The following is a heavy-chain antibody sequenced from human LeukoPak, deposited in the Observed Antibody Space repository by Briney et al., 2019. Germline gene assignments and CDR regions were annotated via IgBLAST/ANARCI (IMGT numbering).Heavy chain of an antibody. CDR1: GLTFSSYG. CDR3: ARRVGRADFDY. J-gene: IGHJ4*02. Sequence: GGSLRLSCAASGLTFSSYGMHWVRQAPGKGLEWVAYIRYDGSTQYYADSVKGRFTISRDNSKNTLYLQMNSLRAEDTAVYYCARRVGRADFDYWGQGTLVTVSS. D-gene: IGHD1-26*01. V-gene: IGHV3-30*02. CDR2: IRYDGSTQ.